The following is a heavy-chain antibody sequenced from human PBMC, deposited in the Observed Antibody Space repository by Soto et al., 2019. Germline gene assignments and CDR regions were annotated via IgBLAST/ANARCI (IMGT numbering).Heavy chain of an antibody. CDR1: GGSISSGDYY. Sequence: QVQLQESGPGLVKPSQTLSLTCTVSGGSISSGDYYWSWIRQPPGKGLEWIGYIYYSGSTYYNPSLKSRVTIAVDTSKNQFSLKRSSVTAADTAVYYCARSYDSSGYYGAFDIWGQGTMVTVSA. CDR3: ARSYDSSGYYGAFDI. V-gene: IGHV4-30-4*01. CDR2: IYYSGST. D-gene: IGHD3-22*01. J-gene: IGHJ3*02.